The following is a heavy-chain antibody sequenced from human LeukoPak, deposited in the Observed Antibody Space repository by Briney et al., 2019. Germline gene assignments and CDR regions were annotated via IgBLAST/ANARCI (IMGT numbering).Heavy chain of an antibody. CDR1: GDSISGYY. CDR2: IYYSGST. Sequence: TSETLSLTCTVSGDSISGYYWSWIRQPPGKGLEWIGYIYYSGSTNYNPSLKSRVTISVDTSKNQFSLKLSSVTAADTAVYYCARGRGTAMVNDYWGQGTLVTVCS. D-gene: IGHD5-18*01. V-gene: IGHV4-59*12. CDR3: ARGRGTAMVNDY. J-gene: IGHJ4*02.